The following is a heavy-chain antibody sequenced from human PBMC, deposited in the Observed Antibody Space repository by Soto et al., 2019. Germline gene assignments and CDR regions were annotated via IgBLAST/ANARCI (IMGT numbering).Heavy chain of an antibody. CDR3: ARVLRGWFDP. Sequence: SDTLSLTCAVSGGSINSANWWAWVRQPPGGGLEWIGEISHSGITNYKASLKSRVTMSVDKTKNDVSLKLTSVTAADTAVYYCARVLRGWFDPWGQGTSVTVSS. CDR1: GGSINSANW. J-gene: IGHJ5*02. CDR2: ISHSGIT. V-gene: IGHV4-4*02.